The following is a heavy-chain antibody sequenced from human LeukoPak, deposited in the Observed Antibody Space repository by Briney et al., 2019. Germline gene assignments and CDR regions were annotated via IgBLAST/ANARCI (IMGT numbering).Heavy chain of an antibody. CDR2: IYYSGST. CDR3: ARAPQYYDFWSGLYYYYGMDV. Sequence: SETLTLTCTVSGGSISSYYWSWIRQPPGKGLEWIRYIYYSGSTNYNPSLKSRVTISVDTSKNQFSLKLSSVTAADTAVYYCARAPQYYDFWSGLYYYYGMDVWGQGTTVTVSS. D-gene: IGHD3-3*01. J-gene: IGHJ6*02. V-gene: IGHV4-59*01. CDR1: GGSISSYY.